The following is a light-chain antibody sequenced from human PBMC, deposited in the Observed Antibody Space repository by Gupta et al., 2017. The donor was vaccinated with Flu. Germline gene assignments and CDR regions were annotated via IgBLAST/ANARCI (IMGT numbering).Light chain of an antibody. CDR1: NSNIGRNT. V-gene: IGLV1-44*01. CDR2: TDS. Sequence: QSVLTQPPSASGALGEWVTISSSGANSNIGRNTVHWYQQVPGTAPKLLIHTDSQRPTEVPGRFSCSKSGTSAFLAISGLQSEDEADYYCSAWDDALSGHVAFGGGTRLTVL. J-gene: IGLJ2*01. CDR3: SAWDDALSGHVA.